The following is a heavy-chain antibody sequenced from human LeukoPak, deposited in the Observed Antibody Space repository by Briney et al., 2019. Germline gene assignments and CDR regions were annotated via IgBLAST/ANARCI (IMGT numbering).Heavy chain of an antibody. D-gene: IGHD6-13*01. CDR2: INHSGST. V-gene: IGHV4-34*01. CDR3: AGGARRQQPFDY. Sequence: PSETLSLTCAVYGGSFSGYYWSWIRQPPGKGLEWIGEINHSGSTNYNPSLKSRVTISVDTSKNQFSLKLSSVTAADTAVYYCAGGARRQQPFDYWGQGTLVTVSS. CDR1: GGSFSGYY. J-gene: IGHJ4*02.